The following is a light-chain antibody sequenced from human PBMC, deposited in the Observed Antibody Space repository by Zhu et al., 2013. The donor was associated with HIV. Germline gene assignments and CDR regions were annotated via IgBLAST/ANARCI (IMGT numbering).Light chain of an antibody. V-gene: IGKV2-30*01. J-gene: IGKJ2*01. Sequence: DVVMTQSPLSLPVSLGQPASISCRSSQSLVYSDGNSYLTWFHQRPGQSPRRLIYKVSNRDSGVPDRFSGSGSGTDFTLKISRVEGEDVGIYYCMQGTHWPLYTFGQGTKLEI. CDR1: QSLVYSDGNSY. CDR2: KVS. CDR3: MQGTHWPLYT.